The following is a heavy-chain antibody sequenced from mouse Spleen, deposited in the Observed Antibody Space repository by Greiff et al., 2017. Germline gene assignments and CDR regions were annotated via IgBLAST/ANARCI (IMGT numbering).Heavy chain of an antibody. D-gene: IGHD4-1*01. CDR2: IDPETGGT. Sequence: QVQLQQSGAELVRPGASVTLSCKASGYTFTDYEMHWVKQTPVHGLEWIGAIDPETGGTAYNQKFKGKAILTADKSSSTAYMELRSLTSEDSAVYYCTSPGWDLDYWGQGTTLTVSS. V-gene: IGHV1-15*01. J-gene: IGHJ2*01. CDR1: GYTFTDYE. CDR3: TSPGWDLDY.